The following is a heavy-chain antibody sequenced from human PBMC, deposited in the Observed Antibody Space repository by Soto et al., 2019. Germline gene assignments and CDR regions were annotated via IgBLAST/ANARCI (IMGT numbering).Heavy chain of an antibody. CDR1: GGTLSDHG. J-gene: IGHJ3*02. CDR2: TIPVFNTA. D-gene: IGHD3-10*01. Sequence: QVQLEQSGAEAKKPGSSVKISCKASGGTLSDHGVSWLRQAPGQGLEWVGGTIPVFNTANYAPKFQGRVTIAADKSTNIAYMELGSLRSDDTAFYYCARGVYGSGNYYTGPSAFDIWGQGTLVIVSS. V-gene: IGHV1-69*06. CDR3: ARGVYGSGNYYTGPSAFDI.